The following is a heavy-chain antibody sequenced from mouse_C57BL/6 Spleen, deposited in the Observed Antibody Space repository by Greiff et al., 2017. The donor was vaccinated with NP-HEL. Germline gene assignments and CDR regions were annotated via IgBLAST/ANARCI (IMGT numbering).Heavy chain of an antibody. V-gene: IGHV8-12*01. CDR1: GFSLSTSGMG. CDR3: YRRSITTIVGGWYFDV. CDR2: IYWDDDT. Sequence: QVTLKESGPGILQSSQTLSLTCSFSGFSLSTSGMGLSWIRQPSGKGLDWLAHIYWDDDTRYNPSLKSLLTISKYTSRNPVFLKITSVDTADTATYYCYRRSITTIVGGWYFDVWGTGTTVTVSS. J-gene: IGHJ1*03. D-gene: IGHD1-1*01.